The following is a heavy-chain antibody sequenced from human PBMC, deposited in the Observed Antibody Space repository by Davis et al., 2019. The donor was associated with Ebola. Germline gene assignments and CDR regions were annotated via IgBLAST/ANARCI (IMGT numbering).Heavy chain of an antibody. CDR2: LFYTGDT. J-gene: IGHJ4*02. CDR1: ADPTTSSY. V-gene: IGHV4-59*01. D-gene: IGHD1-26*01. CDR3: AISNLWEVDS. Sequence: MPSETLSLTCTVSADPTTSSYWSWIPQPPGKGLEWIGFLFYTGDTKYNPSLKSRVTTSVDTSKNQFFLRLNSVTAADTAVYYCAISNLWEVDSWGQGSLVTVSS.